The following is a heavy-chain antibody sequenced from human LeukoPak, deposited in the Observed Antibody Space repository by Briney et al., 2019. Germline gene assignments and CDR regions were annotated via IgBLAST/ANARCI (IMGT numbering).Heavy chain of an antibody. J-gene: IGHJ4*02. CDR2: IYTSGST. D-gene: IGHD3-22*01. CDR1: GGSISSGSYY. V-gene: IGHV4-61*02. Sequence: SQTLSLTCTVSGGSISSGSYYWSWIRQPAGKGLEWIGRIYTSGSTNYNPSLKSRVTISVDTSKNQFSLKLSSVTAADTPVYYCARVDSSGYYYNDYWGQGTLVTVSS. CDR3: ARVDSSGYYYNDY.